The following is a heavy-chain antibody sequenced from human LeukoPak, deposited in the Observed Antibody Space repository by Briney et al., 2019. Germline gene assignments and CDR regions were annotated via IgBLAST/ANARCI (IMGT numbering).Heavy chain of an antibody. CDR3: ARAGPYGDGDYRYFDY. Sequence: QSGGSLRLSCAASGFTFSSYAMHWVRQAPGKGLEYVSAISSNGGSTYYANSVKGRFTISRDNSKNTLYLQMGSLRAEDMAVYYCARAGPYGDGDYRYFDYWGQGTLVTVSS. V-gene: IGHV3-64*01. D-gene: IGHD4-17*01. J-gene: IGHJ4*02. CDR1: GFTFSSYA. CDR2: ISSNGGST.